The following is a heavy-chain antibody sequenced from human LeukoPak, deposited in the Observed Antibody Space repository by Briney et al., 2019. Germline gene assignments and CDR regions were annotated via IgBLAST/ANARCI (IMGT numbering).Heavy chain of an antibody. CDR2: IAYDGSRA. CDR3: TRYNNDHFDY. D-gene: IGHD1-14*01. J-gene: IGHJ4*02. CDR1: GFTFGGYG. V-gene: IGHV3-33*01. Sequence: GGSLRLSCAGSGFTFGGYGMHWFRQTPGKGLEWVAVIAYDGSRAFYADSVKGRFTISRDNSKNTMSVQMDDLRAEDTAVYYCTRYNNDHFDYWGQGTLVTVAS.